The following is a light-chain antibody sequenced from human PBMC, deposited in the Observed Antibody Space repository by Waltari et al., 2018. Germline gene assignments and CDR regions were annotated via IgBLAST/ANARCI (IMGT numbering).Light chain of an antibody. CDR1: SGSVSQSHH. V-gene: IGLV8-61*01. Sequence: QTVVTQEPSLSVSPGGTVTLTCGLSSGSVSQSHHYSCYQQTPGQAPRTLMYDTNTPSSGVPDRFSGSILGNKAALTITRAQADDECDYYCVVYMDSGISMFGGGTKLTVL. CDR3: VVYMDSGISM. CDR2: DTN. J-gene: IGLJ3*02.